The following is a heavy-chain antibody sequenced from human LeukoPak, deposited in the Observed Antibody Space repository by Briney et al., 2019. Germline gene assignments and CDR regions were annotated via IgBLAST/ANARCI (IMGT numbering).Heavy chain of an antibody. CDR1: GFTFSSYA. V-gene: IGHV3-30-3*01. J-gene: IGHJ6*02. CDR2: ISYDGSNK. D-gene: IGHD3-9*01. Sequence: GGSLRLSCAASGFTFSSYAMHWVRQAPGKGLEWVAVISYDGSNKYYADSVKGRFTISRDNSKNTLYLQMNSLRSEDTAVYYCARGFHYDIPGKTYYGMDVWGQGTTVTVSS. CDR3: ARGFHYDIPGKTYYGMDV.